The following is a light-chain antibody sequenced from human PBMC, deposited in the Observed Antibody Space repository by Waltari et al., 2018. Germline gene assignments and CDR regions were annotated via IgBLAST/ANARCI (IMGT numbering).Light chain of an antibody. Sequence: SYELTQPPSVPMSPGQTARITCSGEALPKKFASWFQQKSGQAPVLVMYEDNKRPSGIPQKFSGSSSGTVATLTISGAQLEDEADYYCYSTDNSGHGVFGGGTKVTVL. CDR1: ALPKKF. J-gene: IGLJ3*02. V-gene: IGLV3-10*01. CDR2: EDN. CDR3: YSTDNSGHGV.